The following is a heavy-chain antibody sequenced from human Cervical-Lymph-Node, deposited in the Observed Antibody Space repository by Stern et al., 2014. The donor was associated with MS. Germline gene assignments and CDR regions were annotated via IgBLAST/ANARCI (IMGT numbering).Heavy chain of an antibody. CDR1: GYSFTSYF. V-gene: IGHV1-46*01. CDR3: ARDEGADY. CDR2: INPSACNT. J-gene: IGHJ4*02. Sequence: QVQLVQSGAEVKKPGASVKVSCMASGYSFTSYFINWVRQAPGQGLEWMGRINPSACNTNYAQKFQGRFVMTSDTSTGTVYMELSSLRSEDTAVYYCARDEGADYWGQGTLVTVSS.